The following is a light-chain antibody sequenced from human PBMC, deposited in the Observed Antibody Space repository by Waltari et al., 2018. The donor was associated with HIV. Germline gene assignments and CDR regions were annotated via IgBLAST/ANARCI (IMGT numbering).Light chain of an antibody. CDR1: SSDVGGYHY. CDR3: SSYTSSSTPYVV. V-gene: IGLV2-14*01. Sequence: LTQPASVSGSPGQSITISCPGTSSDVGGYHYVSWYQQHPGKAPKLMIYEVSNRPSGVSNRFSGSKSGNTASLTISGLQAEDEADYYCSSYTSSSTPYVVFGGGTKLTVL. CDR2: EVS. J-gene: IGLJ2*01.